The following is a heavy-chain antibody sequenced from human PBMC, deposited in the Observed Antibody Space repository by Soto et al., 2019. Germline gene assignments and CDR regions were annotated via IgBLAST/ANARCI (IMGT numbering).Heavy chain of an antibody. Sequence: SETLSLTCAVYGASFSGYYWSWIRQPPGKGLGWIGEINHSGSTNYNPSLKSRVTISVDRSKNQFSLKLSSVTAADTAVYYCTPEVGGFCSSTSCYEFDSDYWGQGTLVTVSS. CDR2: INHSGST. CDR1: GASFSGYY. V-gene: IGHV4-34*03. J-gene: IGHJ4*02. D-gene: IGHD2-2*01. CDR3: TPEVGGFCSSTSCYEFDSDY.